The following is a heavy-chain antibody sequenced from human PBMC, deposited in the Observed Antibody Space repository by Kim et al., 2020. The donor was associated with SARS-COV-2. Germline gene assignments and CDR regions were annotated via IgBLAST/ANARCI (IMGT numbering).Heavy chain of an antibody. CDR1: GFTFSSCA. CDR2: ISYDGSNK. V-gene: IGHV3-30-3*01. J-gene: IGHJ6*02. D-gene: IGHD6-13*01. CDR3: ARDPWSRRRVFTYSYYGMDV. Sequence: GGSLRLSCAASGFTFSSCAMHWVRQAPGKGLEWVAVISYDGSNKYYADSVKGRFTTSRDNSKNTLSLHMNSLRAEDAAVYYCARDPWSRRRVFTYSYYGMDVWGQGTTVTVSS.